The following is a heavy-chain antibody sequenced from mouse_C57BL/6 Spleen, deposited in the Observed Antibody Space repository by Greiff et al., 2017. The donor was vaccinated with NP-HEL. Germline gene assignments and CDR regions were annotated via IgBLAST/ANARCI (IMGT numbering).Heavy chain of an antibody. V-gene: IGHV1-15*01. CDR1: GYTFTDYE. CDR2: IDPETGGT. Sequence: VQRVESGAELVRPGASVTLSCKASGYTFTDYEMHWVKQTPVHGLEWIGAIDPETGGTAYNQKFKGKAILTADKSSSTAYMELRSLTSEDSAVYYCTRWLLHYALDYWGQGTSVTVSS. CDR3: TRWLLHYALDY. J-gene: IGHJ4*01. D-gene: IGHD2-3*01.